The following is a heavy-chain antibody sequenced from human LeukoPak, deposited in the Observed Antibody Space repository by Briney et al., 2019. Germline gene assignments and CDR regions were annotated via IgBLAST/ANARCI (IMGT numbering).Heavy chain of an antibody. CDR3: ATAYGH. CDR2: ITIDGSST. V-gene: IGHV3-74*01. CDR1: GFSFSSYW. J-gene: IGHJ4*02. Sequence: PGGSLRLSCAASGFSFSSYWMHWVRQAPGKGLVWVSRITIDGSSTSYADSVKGRFTISRDNAKNTLYLQMNSLTAEDTAIYYCATAYGHWGQGTLVTVSS. D-gene: IGHD2-8*01.